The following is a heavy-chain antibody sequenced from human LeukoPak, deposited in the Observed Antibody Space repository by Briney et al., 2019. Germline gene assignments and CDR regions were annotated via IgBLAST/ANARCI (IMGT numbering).Heavy chain of an antibody. CDR3: ARGGAEVAGEKAFDI. D-gene: IGHD6-19*01. CDR2: IEPSDSYT. V-gene: IGHV5-10-1*01. J-gene: IGHJ3*02. Sequence: GESLKISCKGSGFSFTNYWISWVRQMPGKGLEWVGRIEPSDSYTNYSPSFRGHVTISADESISTAYLQWSSLQASDTAMYSCARGGAEVAGEKAFDIWGQGTMVTVSS. CDR1: GFSFTNYW.